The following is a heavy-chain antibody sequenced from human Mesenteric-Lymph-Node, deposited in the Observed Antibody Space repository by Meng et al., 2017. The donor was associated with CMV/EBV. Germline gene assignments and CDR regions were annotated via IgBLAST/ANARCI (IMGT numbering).Heavy chain of an antibody. CDR1: GGSVSSGSYY. J-gene: IGHJ4*02. CDR3: AREWVRGELGY. V-gene: IGHV4-61*01. D-gene: IGHD3-10*01. CDR2: IYYSGST. Sequence: TCTVSGGSVSSGSYYWSWIRQPPGKGLEWIGYIYYSGSTNYNPSLKSRVTISVDTSKNQFSLKLSSVTAADTAVYYCAREWVRGELGYWGQGTLVTVSS.